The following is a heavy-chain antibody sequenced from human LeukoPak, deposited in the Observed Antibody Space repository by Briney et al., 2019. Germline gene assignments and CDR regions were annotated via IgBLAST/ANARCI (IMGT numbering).Heavy chain of an antibody. J-gene: IGHJ4*02. V-gene: IGHV4-30-2*01. CDR3: ARASNYGDYDY. CDR1: GGSISSGGYS. D-gene: IGHD4-17*01. Sequence: SQTLSLTCAVSGGSISSGGYSWSWIRQPPGKGLEWIGYIYHSGSTYYNPSPKSRVTISVYRSKNQFSLKLSSVTAADTAVYYCARASNYGDYDYWGQGTLVTVSS. CDR2: IYHSGST.